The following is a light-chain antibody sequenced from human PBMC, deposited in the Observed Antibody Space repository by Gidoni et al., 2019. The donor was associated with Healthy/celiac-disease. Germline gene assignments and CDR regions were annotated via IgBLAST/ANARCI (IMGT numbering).Light chain of an antibody. CDR2: QDS. J-gene: IGLJ2*01. CDR1: ELGYKY. V-gene: IGLV3-1*01. CDR3: QAWDNSTAHVV. Sequence: SYELTQPPSVSVSPGQTASITCSGDELGYKYACWYQQKPGQSPVLVIYQDSRRPSGIPERFSGSNSGNTATLTISGTQAMDEADYYCQAWDNSTAHVVFGGGTKLTVL.